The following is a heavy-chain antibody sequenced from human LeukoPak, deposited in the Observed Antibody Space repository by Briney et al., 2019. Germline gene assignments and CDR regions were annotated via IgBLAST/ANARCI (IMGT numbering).Heavy chain of an antibody. CDR2: INYSGRT. D-gene: IGHD1-26*01. V-gene: IGHV4-39*07. J-gene: IGHJ4*02. CDR1: DDSINNDRYF. Sequence: PSETLSLTCSISDDSINNDRYFWAWIRQPPGKGLEWIASINYSGRTYYNPSLNSRLIISVDTAKRQFSLKLTSVTAADTALYFCARDIDDVGALFDFWGQGTLVTVSS. CDR3: ARDIDDVGALFDF.